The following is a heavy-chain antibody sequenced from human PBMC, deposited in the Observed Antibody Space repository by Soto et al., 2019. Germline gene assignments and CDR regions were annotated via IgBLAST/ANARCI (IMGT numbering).Heavy chain of an antibody. D-gene: IGHD4-4*01. Sequence: GGSLRLSCAASGFTFSSYGMHWVRQAPGKGLEWVAVISYDGSNKYYADSVKDRFTISRDNSKNTLYLQMNSLRAEDTAVYYCAKGGAYSSRYYYYGMDVWGQGTTVTVSS. CDR1: GFTFSSYG. V-gene: IGHV3-30*18. J-gene: IGHJ6*02. CDR2: ISYDGSNK. CDR3: AKGGAYSSRYYYYGMDV.